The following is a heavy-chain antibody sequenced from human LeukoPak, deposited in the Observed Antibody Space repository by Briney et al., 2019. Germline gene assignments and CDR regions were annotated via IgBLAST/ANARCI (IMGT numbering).Heavy chain of an antibody. Sequence: PGGSLRLSCAASGFTFDDYGMSWVRQAPGKGLEWVSGINWNGGSTGYADSVKGRFTISRDNAKNSLYLQMNSLRAEDTALYYCAKDTVGWLQFGPTFDYWGQGTLVTVSS. CDR2: INWNGGST. J-gene: IGHJ4*02. CDR3: AKDTVGWLQFGPTFDY. V-gene: IGHV3-20*04. CDR1: GFTFDDYG. D-gene: IGHD5-24*01.